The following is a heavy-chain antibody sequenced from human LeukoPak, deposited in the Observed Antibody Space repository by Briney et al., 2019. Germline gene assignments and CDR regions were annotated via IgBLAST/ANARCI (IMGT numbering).Heavy chain of an antibody. J-gene: IGHJ4*02. V-gene: IGHV1-8*03. CDR3: ARDFGGSYYITLFDY. CDR2: MNPNSGNT. D-gene: IGHD1-26*01. Sequence: ASVKVSCKASGYTFTSYDINWVRQATGQGLEWMGWMNPNSGNTGYAQKFQGRVTITRDTSINTAYMELSSLRSEDTAVYYCARDFGGSYYITLFDYWGQGTLVTVSS. CDR1: GYTFTSYD.